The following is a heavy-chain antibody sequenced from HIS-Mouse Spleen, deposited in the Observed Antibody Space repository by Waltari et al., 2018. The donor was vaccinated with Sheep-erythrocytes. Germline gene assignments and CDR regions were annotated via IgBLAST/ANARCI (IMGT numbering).Heavy chain of an antibody. Sequence: EVQLVESGGGLVKPGGSLRLSCAASGFTFSSYSLNWVRKAPGKGLKWVSSISSSSSYIYYADSVKGRFTISRDNAKNSLYLQMNSLRAEDTAVYYCARDSMGHDAFDIWGQGTMVTVSS. CDR2: ISSSSSYI. CDR3: ARDSMGHDAFDI. D-gene: IGHD3-10*01. V-gene: IGHV3-21*01. J-gene: IGHJ3*02. CDR1: GFTFSSYS.